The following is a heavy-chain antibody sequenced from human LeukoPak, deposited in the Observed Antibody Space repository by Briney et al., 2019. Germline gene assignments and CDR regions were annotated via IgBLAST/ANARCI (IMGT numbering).Heavy chain of an antibody. J-gene: IGHJ4*02. CDR2: IRSKAYGGTT. CDR3: TRLSLDY. CDR1: GFTFGDYA. Sequence: GGSLRLSCTASGFTFGDYAMSWVRQAPGKGLEWVCFIRSKAYGGTTEYAASVKGRFTISRDDSKSIAYLQMNSLKTEDTAVYYCTRLSLDYWGQGTLVTVSS. D-gene: IGHD3-16*02. V-gene: IGHV3-49*04.